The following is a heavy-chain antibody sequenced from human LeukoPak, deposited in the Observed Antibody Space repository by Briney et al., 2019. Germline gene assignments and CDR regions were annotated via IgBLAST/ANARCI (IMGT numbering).Heavy chain of an antibody. V-gene: IGHV4-59*01. CDR2: VSYSGGT. J-gene: IGHJ5*01. D-gene: IGHD2-21*01. CDR3: ARSIGQMGKRFPAYWFDS. CDR1: GGSISTYF. Sequence: SETLSLTCTVSGGSISTYFCNYIRQSPGKGLQWIGYVSYSGGTNYNPSLQSRVTISVDTSKDQFSLNLTSVTSADTAVYYCARSIGQMGKRFPAYWFDSWGQGTLVTVSS.